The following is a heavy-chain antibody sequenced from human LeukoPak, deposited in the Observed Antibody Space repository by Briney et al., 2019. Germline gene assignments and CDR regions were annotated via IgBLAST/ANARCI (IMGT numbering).Heavy chain of an antibody. D-gene: IGHD6-6*01. CDR2: ISYDGSNT. CDR1: GITLSSYA. V-gene: IGHV3-30-3*01. Sequence: GGSLRLSCAASGITLSSYAIHWVRQAPGKGLEWVAVISYDGSNTYYADSVRGRFTISRDNAKNSLYLQMNSLRAEDTAVYYCARDRYSSLPFPSYYYYYGMDVWGQGTTVTVSS. J-gene: IGHJ6*02. CDR3: ARDRYSSLPFPSYYYYYGMDV.